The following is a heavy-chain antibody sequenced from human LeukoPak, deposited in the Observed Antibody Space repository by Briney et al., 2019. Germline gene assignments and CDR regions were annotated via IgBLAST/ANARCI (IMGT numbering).Heavy chain of an antibody. J-gene: IGHJ4*02. Sequence: GGSLRLSCAASGFIFSSHWMHWVRQAPGKGLDWVAVISFDGSDKYYADSVKGRFTISRDNSKNTVYLQMNSLRAEDTAVYYCAKDTQLAQWLVDYWGQGTVVTVTS. CDR2: ISFDGSDK. V-gene: IGHV3-30*18. CDR3: AKDTQLAQWLVDY. CDR1: GFIFSSHW. D-gene: IGHD6-19*01.